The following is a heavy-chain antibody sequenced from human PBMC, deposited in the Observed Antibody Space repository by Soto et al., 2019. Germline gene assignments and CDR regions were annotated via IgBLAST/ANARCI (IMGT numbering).Heavy chain of an antibody. CDR2: IKQDGSEK. D-gene: IGHD2-21*01. J-gene: IGHJ2*01. Sequence: EVQLVESGGGLVQPGGSLRLSCAASGFTFSSYWMSWVRQAPGKGLEWVANIKQDGSEKYYVESVKGRFTISRDNAKNSLYLQMNSLRAEDTAVYYCARDSRPLVVVIAINGLHFDLWGRGTLVTVSS. CDR3: ARDSRPLVVVIAINGLHFDL. CDR1: GFTFSSYW. V-gene: IGHV3-7*01.